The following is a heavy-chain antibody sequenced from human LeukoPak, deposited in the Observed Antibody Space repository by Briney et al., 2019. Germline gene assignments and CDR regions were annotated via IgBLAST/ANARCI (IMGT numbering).Heavy chain of an antibody. Sequence: SVKVSCKASGYTFTSYGISWVRQAPGQGLEWMGGIIPIFGTANYAQKFQGRVTITADESTSTAYMELSSLRSEDTAVYYCARPQSKYYYDSSGYHYAFDIWGQGTMVTVSS. CDR3: ARPQSKYYYDSSGYHYAFDI. J-gene: IGHJ3*02. CDR1: GYTFTSYG. V-gene: IGHV1-69*13. CDR2: IIPIFGTA. D-gene: IGHD3-22*01.